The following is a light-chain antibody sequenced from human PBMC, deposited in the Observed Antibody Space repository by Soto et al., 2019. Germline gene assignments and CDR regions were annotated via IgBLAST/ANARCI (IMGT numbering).Light chain of an antibody. Sequence: EIVLTQSPGTLSLSPGERATLSCRASHSVSSSYLAWYQQNPGQAPRLLIYGASSRATCIPDRFSGSGSGTDFTLTISRLEPEDFAVYYCQQYGSSPPYTFGQGTKLEIK. CDR2: GAS. CDR1: HSVSSSY. V-gene: IGKV3-20*01. J-gene: IGKJ2*01. CDR3: QQYGSSPPYT.